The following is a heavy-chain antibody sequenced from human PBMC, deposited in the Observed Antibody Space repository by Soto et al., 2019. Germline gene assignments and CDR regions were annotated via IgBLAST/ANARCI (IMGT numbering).Heavy chain of an antibody. Sequence: EVQLVESGGGLVQPGGSLRLSCAASGFTFSSYDMHWVHQATGKGLEWVSAIGTAGDTYYPGSVKGRFTISRENAKNSLYLQMNSLRAGDTAVYYCAREDYYDSSARWFDLWGRGTLVTVSS. CDR1: GFTFSSYD. V-gene: IGHV3-13*01. D-gene: IGHD3-22*01. CDR2: IGTAGDT. J-gene: IGHJ2*01. CDR3: AREDYYDSSARWFDL.